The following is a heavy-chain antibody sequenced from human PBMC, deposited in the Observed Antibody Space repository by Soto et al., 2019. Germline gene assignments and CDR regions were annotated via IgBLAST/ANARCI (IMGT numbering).Heavy chain of an antibody. J-gene: IGHJ6*01. CDR2: ISPYNGKT. D-gene: IGHD2-21*02. CDR1: GYTFTNFG. Sequence: QVHLVQSGAEVKKPGASVNVSCKASGYTFTNFGLNWVRQAPGQGLEWMAWISPYNGKTDYAQKVQGRVTVTTDTSTAKAYKEMSSLTSDDTAVYYCARQPGVVGTADLYGMDVWGQGTTVTVS. V-gene: IGHV1-18*01. CDR3: ARQPGVVGTADLYGMDV.